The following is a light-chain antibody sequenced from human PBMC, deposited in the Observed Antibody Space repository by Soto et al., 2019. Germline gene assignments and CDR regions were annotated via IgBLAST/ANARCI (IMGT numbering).Light chain of an antibody. Sequence: ESVLTQSPGTLSLSPGEGATLSCRASQSVTSTYLAWYQQKPGQAPRLLIYGASNRATGIPDRFSGSGSGTDFTLTISRLLPEDFAVYYCQQYGSSPRTFGQGTKVDIK. J-gene: IGKJ1*01. CDR1: QSVTSTY. V-gene: IGKV3-20*01. CDR3: QQYGSSPRT. CDR2: GAS.